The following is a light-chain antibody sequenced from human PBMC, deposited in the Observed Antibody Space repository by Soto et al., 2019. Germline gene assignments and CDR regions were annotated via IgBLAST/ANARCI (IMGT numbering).Light chain of an antibody. CDR3: TSYAGSSTYV. CDR1: SSDVGGYNS. CDR2: DVT. V-gene: IGLV2-14*01. Sequence: QSALTQPASVSGSPGQSITISCSGTSSDVGGYNSVSWYQQHPSKAPKLMIYDVTNRPSGVSNRFSGSKSGNTASLTISRLQAEDEADYYCTSYAGSSTYVFGTGTKVTVL. J-gene: IGLJ1*01.